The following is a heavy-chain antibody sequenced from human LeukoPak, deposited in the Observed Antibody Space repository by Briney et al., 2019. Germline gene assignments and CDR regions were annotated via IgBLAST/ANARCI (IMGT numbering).Heavy chain of an antibody. CDR1: GDSVSSNSAA. D-gene: IGHD3-22*01. V-gene: IGHV6-1*01. CDR3: ARRRYDASGYYPSRGRYFDY. CDR2: TYYRSKWYN. Sequence: SQTLSLTCAISGDSVSSNSAAWNWIRQSPSRGLEWLGRTYYRSKWYNDYAVSVKSRITINPDTSKNQFSLQLNSATPEDTAVYYCARRRYDASGYYPSRGRYFDYWGQGTLVTVSS. J-gene: IGHJ4*02.